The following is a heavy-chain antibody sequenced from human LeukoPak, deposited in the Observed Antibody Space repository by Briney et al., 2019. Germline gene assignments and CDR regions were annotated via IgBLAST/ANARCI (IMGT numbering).Heavy chain of an antibody. Sequence: PETLSLTCTVSGGSISGSYWSWIRQSPGKELEWIAYINDSGTTSYNPSLKSRVTISVDTSKKQFSLKVNSVTAADTAVYYCARREAVLTGYFDYWGQGTLVTVSS. V-gene: IGHV4-59*08. CDR3: ARREAVLTGYFDY. D-gene: IGHD1-14*01. CDR2: INDSGTT. J-gene: IGHJ4*02. CDR1: GGSISGSY.